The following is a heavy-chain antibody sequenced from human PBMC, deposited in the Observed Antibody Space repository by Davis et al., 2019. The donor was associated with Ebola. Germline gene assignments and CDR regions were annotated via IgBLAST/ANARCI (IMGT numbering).Heavy chain of an antibody. Sequence: GESLKISCAASGFTFSSYSMNWVRQAPGKGLEWVSSISSGGNFIDYADSVKGRFTISRDSSKNTLDLQMNSLRAEDTALYSCTKGDRDYSSSPFDYWGQGTLVTVSS. CDR2: ISSGGNFI. CDR3: TKGDRDYSSSPFDY. J-gene: IGHJ4*02. CDR1: GFTFSSYS. D-gene: IGHD3-22*01. V-gene: IGHV3-21*04.